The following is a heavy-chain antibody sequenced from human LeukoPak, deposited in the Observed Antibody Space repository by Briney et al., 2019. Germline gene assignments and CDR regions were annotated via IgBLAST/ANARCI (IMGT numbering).Heavy chain of an antibody. Sequence: SETLSPTCTVSGGSISSYFWSWIRQPPGKGLEWIGYIYNSGSTNYNPSLKSRVTISVDTSKNQFSLKLTSVTAADTAVYYCASADGSGWYYFDSWGQGTLVTVSS. J-gene: IGHJ4*02. V-gene: IGHV4-59*01. CDR1: GGSISSYF. CDR2: IYNSGST. D-gene: IGHD6-19*01. CDR3: ASADGSGWYYFDS.